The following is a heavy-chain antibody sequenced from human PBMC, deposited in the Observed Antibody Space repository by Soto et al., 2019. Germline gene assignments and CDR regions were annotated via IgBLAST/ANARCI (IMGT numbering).Heavy chain of an antibody. J-gene: IGHJ4*02. D-gene: IGHD2-2*01. CDR3: ARDPAARRFEY. CDR2: IWYDGSNK. Sequence: QVQLVESGGGVVQPGRSLRLSCAASGFTFSSYGMHWVRQAPGKGLEWVAVIWYDGSNKYYADSVKGRFTISRDNSKNTLYLQMNSLRAEDTAVYYCARDPAARRFEYWGQGTLVTVSS. CDR1: GFTFSSYG. V-gene: IGHV3-33*01.